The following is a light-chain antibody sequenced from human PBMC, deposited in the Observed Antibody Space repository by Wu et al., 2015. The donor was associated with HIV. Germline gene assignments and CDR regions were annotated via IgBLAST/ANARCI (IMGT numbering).Light chain of an antibody. V-gene: IGKV3-20*01. J-gene: IGKJ4*01. CDR3: QQYGSSPVLS. CDR2: DAS. Sequence: EIVMTQSPATLSVSLGKRATLSCRASQSVSSNLAWYQQKPGQAPRLLIYDASRRATGIPDRFSGSGSGTDFTLTINRLEPEDSALYYCQQYGSSPVLSFGGGTKGGDQT. CDR1: QSVSSN.